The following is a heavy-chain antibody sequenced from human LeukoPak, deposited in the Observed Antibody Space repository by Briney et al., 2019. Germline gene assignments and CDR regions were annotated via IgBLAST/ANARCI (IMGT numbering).Heavy chain of an antibody. V-gene: IGHV3-11*04. CDR2: ISSSGSTK. Sequence: GGSLRLSCAASGFTFSDYYMSWIRQAPGKGLERVSYISSSGSTKYYADSVKGRFTISRDNTKNSLYLQMNSLRAEDTAVYYCARVGRFLSRFDPWGQGTLVTVSS. J-gene: IGHJ5*02. D-gene: IGHD3-3*01. CDR3: ARVGRFLSRFDP. CDR1: GFTFSDYY.